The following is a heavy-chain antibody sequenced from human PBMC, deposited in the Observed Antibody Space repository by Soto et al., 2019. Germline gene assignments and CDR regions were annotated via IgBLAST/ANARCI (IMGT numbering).Heavy chain of an antibody. J-gene: IGHJ4*02. Sequence: QVQLQESGPGLVKPSQTLSLTCTVSGGSISSGGYYWSWIRQHPGKGLEWIGYIYYSGSTYYNPSLQSRVTISVDTSKNQFSLKLSSVTAADTAVYYCARNPYDFWSGYPHQYFDYWGQGTLVTVSS. CDR1: GGSISSGGYY. V-gene: IGHV4-31*03. CDR3: ARNPYDFWSGYPHQYFDY. CDR2: IYYSGST. D-gene: IGHD3-3*01.